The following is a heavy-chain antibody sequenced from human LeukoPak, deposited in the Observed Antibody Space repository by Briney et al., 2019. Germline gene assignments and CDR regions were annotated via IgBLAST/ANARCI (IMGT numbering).Heavy chain of an antibody. Sequence: SETLSLTCTVSGGSISSGDYYWSWIRQPPGKGLEWIGYIYYSGSTYYNPSLKSRVTISVDTSKNQFSLKLSSVTAADTAVYYCARGSDRIAAASVFDYWGQGTLVTVSS. CDR3: ARGSDRIAAASVFDY. V-gene: IGHV4-30-4*01. CDR2: IYYSGST. D-gene: IGHD6-13*01. J-gene: IGHJ4*02. CDR1: GGSISSGDYY.